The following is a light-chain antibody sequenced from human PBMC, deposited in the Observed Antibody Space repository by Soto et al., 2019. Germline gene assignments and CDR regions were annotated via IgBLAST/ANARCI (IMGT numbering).Light chain of an antibody. CDR3: SSYTSSIS. J-gene: IGLJ2*01. V-gene: IGLV2-14*01. CDR1: SSDVGGYNY. Sequence: QSALTQPASVSGSPGQPITISCTGTSSDVGGYNYVSWYQQHPGKAPKLMIYDVNTRPSGVSNRFSGSKSGNTASLTISGLQADDEADYYCSSYTSSISFGGGTQLTVL. CDR2: DVN.